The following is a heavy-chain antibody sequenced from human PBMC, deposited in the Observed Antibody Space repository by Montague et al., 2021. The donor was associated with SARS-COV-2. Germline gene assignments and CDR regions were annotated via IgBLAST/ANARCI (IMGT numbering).Heavy chain of an antibody. V-gene: IGHV4-34*01. CDR2: INHSGST. Sequence: SNTLSLTCAVYGGSFSGYYWSWIRQPPGKGLEWIGEINHSGSTNXNPSLKSRVTISVDTSKNQFSLKLSSVTAADTAVYYCARGWFSLMIVVVIRGPFDYWGQGTLVAVSS. J-gene: IGHJ4*02. D-gene: IGHD3-22*01. CDR3: ARGWFSLMIVVVIRGPFDY. CDR1: GGSFSGYY.